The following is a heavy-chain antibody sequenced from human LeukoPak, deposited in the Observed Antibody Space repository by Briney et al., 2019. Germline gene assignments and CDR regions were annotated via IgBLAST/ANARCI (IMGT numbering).Heavy chain of an antibody. J-gene: IGHJ4*02. Sequence: ASVKVSCKASGYTFTSYGITWVRQAPGQGLGWMGWISAYNGNTNYAQNLQGRVTMTTDTSTSTGYMELRSLRSDDTAVYYCARDPGYSNFDCWGQGTLVTVSS. CDR1: GYTFTSYG. CDR3: ARDPGYSNFDC. D-gene: IGHD5-18*01. V-gene: IGHV1-18*01. CDR2: ISAYNGNT.